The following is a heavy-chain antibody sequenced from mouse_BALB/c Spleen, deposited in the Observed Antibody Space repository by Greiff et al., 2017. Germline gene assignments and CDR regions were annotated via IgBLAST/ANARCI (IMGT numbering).Heavy chain of an antibody. J-gene: IGHJ1*01. CDR3: ARSGYGSSDWYFDV. V-gene: IGHV3-6*01. Sequence: EVQRVESGPGLVKPSQSLSLTCSVTGYSITSGYYWNWIRQFPGNKLEWMGYISYDGSNNYNPSLKSRISITRDTSKNQFFLQLNSVTTEDTATYYCARSGYGSSDWYFDVWGAGTTVTVSS. CDR2: ISYDGSN. D-gene: IGHD1-1*01. CDR1: GYSITSGYY.